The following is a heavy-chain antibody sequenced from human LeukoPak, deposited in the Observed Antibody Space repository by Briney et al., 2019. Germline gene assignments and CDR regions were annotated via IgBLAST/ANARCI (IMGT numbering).Heavy chain of an antibody. V-gene: IGHV4-34*01. CDR3: ARNTRYYGMDV. D-gene: IGHD2-15*01. CDR2: INHSGST. CDR1: GGSFGGYY. J-gene: IGHJ6*02. Sequence: KTSETLSLTCAVYGGSFGGYYWSWIRQPPGKGLEWIGEINHSGSTNYNPSLKSRVTISVDTSKNQFSLKLSSVTAADTAVYYCARNTRYYGMDVWGQGTTVTVSS.